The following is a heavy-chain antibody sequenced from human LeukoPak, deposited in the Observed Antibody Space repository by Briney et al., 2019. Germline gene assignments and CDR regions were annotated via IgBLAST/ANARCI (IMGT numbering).Heavy chain of an antibody. V-gene: IGHV4-38-2*02. CDR2: IYHSGAT. CDR3: ARAVDSSGFSSFQY. J-gene: IGHJ1*01. CDR1: GHSIINSYY. Sequence: SETLSLTCTVSGHSIINSYYWGWIRQPPGKGLEWIGSIYHSGATYYNPSLKSRVTISVDTSKNQFSLKLNSVTAADTAIYYCARAVDSSGFSSFQYWGQGTLVTVSS. D-gene: IGHD3-22*01.